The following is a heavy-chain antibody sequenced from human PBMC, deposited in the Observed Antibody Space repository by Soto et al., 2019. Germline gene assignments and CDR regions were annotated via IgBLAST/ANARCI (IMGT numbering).Heavy chain of an antibody. J-gene: IGHJ3*02. CDR3: ATTGHQLLISRKSGSDAFDI. Sequence: QVQLVQSGAEVKKPGASVKVSCKVSGYTLTELSMHWVRQAPGKGLEWMGGFDPEDGETIYAQKFQGRVTMTEDTSTDTAYMERSSLRSEDTAVYYCATTGHQLLISRKSGSDAFDIWGQGTLGTVSS. CDR2: FDPEDGET. V-gene: IGHV1-24*01. D-gene: IGHD2-2*01. CDR1: GYTLTELS.